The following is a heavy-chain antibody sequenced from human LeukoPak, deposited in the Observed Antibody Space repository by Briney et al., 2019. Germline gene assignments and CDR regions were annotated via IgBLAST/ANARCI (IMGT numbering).Heavy chain of an antibody. V-gene: IGHV3-66*01. Sequence: GGSLRLSCAASGFIVSSNYMSWVRQAPGKGLEWVSVIYSGGSTYYADSVKGRFTISRDNSKNTLYLQMNSLRAEDTAVYYCARDTGLGYYGMDVWGQGTTVTVSS. CDR3: ARDTGLGYYGMDV. J-gene: IGHJ6*02. CDR2: IYSGGST. D-gene: IGHD3-16*01. CDR1: GFIVSSNY.